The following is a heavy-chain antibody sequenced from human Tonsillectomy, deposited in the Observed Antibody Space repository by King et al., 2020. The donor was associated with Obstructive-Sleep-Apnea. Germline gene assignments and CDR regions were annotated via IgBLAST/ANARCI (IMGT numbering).Heavy chain of an antibody. J-gene: IGHJ4*02. CDR2: IIPLFGTA. V-gene: IGHV1-69*06. D-gene: IGHD6-19*01. Sequence: QLVQSGAEVKKPGSSVKVSCKASGGTFRSYAMSWVRQAPGQGLEWMGGIIPLFGTANYAQKFQGRVTITADKSTSTAYMEVSSLRSEDTAVYYCGKAAVAGMGSPWIHIDSWGQGTLVTVSS. CDR3: GKAAVAGMGSPWIHIDS. CDR1: GGTFRSYA.